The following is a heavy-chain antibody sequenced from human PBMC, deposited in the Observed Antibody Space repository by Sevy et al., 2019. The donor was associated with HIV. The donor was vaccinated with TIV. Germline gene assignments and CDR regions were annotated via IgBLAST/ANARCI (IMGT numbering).Heavy chain of an antibody. CDR2: INPSGGST. CDR3: ARDLTIFGVIPDY. CDR1: GYTFSSYY. V-gene: IGHV1-46*01. J-gene: IGHJ4*02. D-gene: IGHD3-3*01. Sequence: ASVKVSYKASGYTFSSYYMHWVRQAPGQGLEWMGIINPSGGSTSYAQKFQGRVTMTRDTSTSTVYMGLSSLRSEDTAIYYCARDLTIFGVIPDYWGQGTLVTVSS.